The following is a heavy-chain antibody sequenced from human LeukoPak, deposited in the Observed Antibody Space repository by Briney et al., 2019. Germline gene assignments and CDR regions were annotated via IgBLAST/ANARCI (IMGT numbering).Heavy chain of an antibody. J-gene: IGHJ4*02. Sequence: GASVKVSCKASGYIFTRYYVHWVRQAPGQGLEWMGIINPTGGSTSYAQKFQGRVTMTRDVSTSTVYMQLSSLRSEDTAVYYCARDHQYGDYDGTFDYWGQGTLVTVSS. V-gene: IGHV1-46*01. D-gene: IGHD4-17*01. CDR3: ARDHQYGDYDGTFDY. CDR1: GYIFTRYY. CDR2: INPTGGST.